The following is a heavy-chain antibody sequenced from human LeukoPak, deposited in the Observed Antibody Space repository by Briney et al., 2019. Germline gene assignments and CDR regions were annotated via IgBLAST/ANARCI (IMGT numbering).Heavy chain of an antibody. CDR1: GYTFTSYA. D-gene: IGHD6-13*01. Sequence: ASVKVSCKASGYTFTSYAMNWVRQAPGLGLEWMGWINTNTGNPTYAQGFTGRFVFSLDTSVSTAYLQISSLKAEDTAVYYCATSLLGYSSSWTPFDYWGQGTLVTVSS. J-gene: IGHJ4*02. V-gene: IGHV7-4-1*02. CDR2: INTNTGNP. CDR3: ATSLLGYSSSWTPFDY.